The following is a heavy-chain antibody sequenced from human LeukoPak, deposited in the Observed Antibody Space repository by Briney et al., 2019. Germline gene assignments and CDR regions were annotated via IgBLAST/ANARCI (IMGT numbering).Heavy chain of an antibody. CDR3: AASWNDERCFDP. Sequence: PSQTLSLTCKVSGASVSTTPYYWTWIRQPAGKGLEWIGRIFNTGPANYNPSFKSRVTISLDTSKNEFSLNLNSVTAADTAVYFCAASWNDERCFDPWGQGTLVTASS. V-gene: IGHV4-61*02. J-gene: IGHJ5*02. D-gene: IGHD1-1*01. CDR1: GASVSTTPYY. CDR2: IFNTGPA.